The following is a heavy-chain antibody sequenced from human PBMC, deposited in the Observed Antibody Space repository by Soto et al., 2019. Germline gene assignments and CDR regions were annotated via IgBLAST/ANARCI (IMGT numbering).Heavy chain of an antibody. D-gene: IGHD1-26*01. Sequence: EVQLLESGGGLVQPGGSLRLSCAASGFTFSKYAMGWVRQAPGKGLKWVSSIDENGGSISYTDSVKGRFTISRDNSKNTLYLQMNSLRAEDTAVYYCAKKKTGSDPFDSWGQGTLVTVSS. CDR1: GFTFSKYA. CDR3: AKKKTGSDPFDS. CDR2: IDENGGSI. V-gene: IGHV3-23*01. J-gene: IGHJ4*02.